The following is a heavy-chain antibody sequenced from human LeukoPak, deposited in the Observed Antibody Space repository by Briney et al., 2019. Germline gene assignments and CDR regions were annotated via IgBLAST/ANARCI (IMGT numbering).Heavy chain of an antibody. Sequence: GGSLRLSCAASGFTFSGYWMSWVRQAPGKGLEWVANIKQDGSEKYYVDSVKGRFTISRDNAKNSLFLQMNSLRAEDTAVYYCARDLYIEIISAFDIWGQGTMVTVSS. CDR2: IKQDGSEK. D-gene: IGHD2-15*01. CDR1: GFTFSGYW. J-gene: IGHJ3*02. CDR3: ARDLYIEIISAFDI. V-gene: IGHV3-7*01.